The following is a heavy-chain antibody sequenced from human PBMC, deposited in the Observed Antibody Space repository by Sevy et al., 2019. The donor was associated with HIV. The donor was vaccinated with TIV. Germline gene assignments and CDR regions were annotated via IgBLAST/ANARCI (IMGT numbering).Heavy chain of an antibody. Sequence: GGCLRLSCAASGFIFSSYEMSWVRQAPGKGLEWISYIGGSGSNVYHADSVKGRFTISRDNAQNSLYLQMNSLRVEDTAVYYCNRITLQGEDAFDLWGQGTMVTVSS. CDR2: IGGSGSNV. CDR1: GFIFSSYE. CDR3: NRITLQGEDAFDL. J-gene: IGHJ3*01. V-gene: IGHV3-48*03. D-gene: IGHD3-10*01.